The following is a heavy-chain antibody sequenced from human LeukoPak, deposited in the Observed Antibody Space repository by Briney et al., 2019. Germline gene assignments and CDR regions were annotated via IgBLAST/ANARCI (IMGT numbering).Heavy chain of an antibody. Sequence: GGSLRLSCAASGFTLSSYAMHWVRQAPGKGLEWVAVISYDGSNKYYADSVKGRFTISRDNSKNTLYLQMNSLRAEDTAVYYCARDGTDMVRGVILPDYWGQGTLVTVSS. D-gene: IGHD3-10*01. V-gene: IGHV3-30-3*01. CDR3: ARDGTDMVRGVILPDY. CDR1: GFTLSSYA. CDR2: ISYDGSNK. J-gene: IGHJ4*02.